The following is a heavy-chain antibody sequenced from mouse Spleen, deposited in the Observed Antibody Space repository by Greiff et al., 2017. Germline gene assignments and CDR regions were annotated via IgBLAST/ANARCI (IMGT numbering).Heavy chain of an antibody. CDR1: GYAFSSYW. V-gene: IGHV1-80*01. Sequence: VQLQQSGAELVRPGSSVKISCKASGYAFSSYWMNWVKQRPGQGLEWIGQIYPGDGDTNYNGKFKGKATLTADKSSSTAYMQLSSLTSEDSAVYFCARPITTDGYAMDYWGQGTSVTVSS. D-gene: IGHD2-4*01. CDR2: IYPGDGDT. CDR3: ARPITTDGYAMDY. J-gene: IGHJ4*01.